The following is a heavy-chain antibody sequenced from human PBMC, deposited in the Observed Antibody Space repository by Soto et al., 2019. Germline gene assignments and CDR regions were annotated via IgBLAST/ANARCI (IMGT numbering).Heavy chain of an antibody. CDR2: IYYSGST. Sequence: SETLSLTCTVSGGSISSGDYYWSWIRQPPGKGLEWIGYIYYSGSTYYNPSLKSRVTISVDTSKNQFSLKLSSVTAADTAVYYCARGATIRAYYYYYYGMDVWGQGTTVTVSS. J-gene: IGHJ6*02. D-gene: IGHD5-12*01. V-gene: IGHV4-30-4*01. CDR1: GGSISSGDYY. CDR3: ARGATIRAYYYYYYGMDV.